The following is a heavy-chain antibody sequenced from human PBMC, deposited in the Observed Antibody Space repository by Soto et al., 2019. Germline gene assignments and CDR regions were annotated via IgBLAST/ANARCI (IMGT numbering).Heavy chain of an antibody. CDR3: ARSFEALGMDV. J-gene: IGHJ6*02. V-gene: IGHV1-46*01. CDR2: INPSGGST. D-gene: IGHD3-16*01. CDR1: GYTFTNND. Sequence: ASVKVSCKASGYTFTNNDVSWVRQAPGQGLEWMGIINPSGGSTSYAQKFQGRVTMTRDTSTSTVYMELSSLRSEDTAVYYCARSFEALGMDVWGQGTTVTVSS.